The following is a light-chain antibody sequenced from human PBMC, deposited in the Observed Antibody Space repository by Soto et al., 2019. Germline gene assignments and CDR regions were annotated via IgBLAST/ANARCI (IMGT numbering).Light chain of an antibody. CDR1: QSISSY. CDR2: AAS. J-gene: IGKJ1*01. V-gene: IGKV1-39*01. Sequence: DIEMTQSPTSRSASVGDSVTITCRASQSISSYLNWYQQKPGKAPKXLIYAASSLQSGVPSRFRGSGSGTEFTITISRLKPDDFETYYCQHYNSYSEAFGQGTKVDI. CDR3: QHYNSYSEA.